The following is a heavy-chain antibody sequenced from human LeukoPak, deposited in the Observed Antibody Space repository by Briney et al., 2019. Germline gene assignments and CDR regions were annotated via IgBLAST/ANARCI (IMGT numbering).Heavy chain of an antibody. V-gene: IGHV4-61*01. Sequence: KASETLSLTCTVSGGSISSSSYYWSWIRQPPGKGLEWIGYIFQSGTTKYNPSLKSRVTILSDVSKNQFSLNLTSVTAADTAVYYCARDSWGRFDYWGQGTLVAVSS. D-gene: IGHD7-27*01. CDR1: GGSISSSSYY. CDR3: ARDSWGRFDY. J-gene: IGHJ4*02. CDR2: IFQSGTT.